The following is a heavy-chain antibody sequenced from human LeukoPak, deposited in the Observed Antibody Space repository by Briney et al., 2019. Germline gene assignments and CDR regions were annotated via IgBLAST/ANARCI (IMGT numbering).Heavy chain of an antibody. J-gene: IGHJ4*02. CDR2: INEYGSTT. D-gene: IGHD3-10*01. V-gene: IGHV3-74*01. CDR3: ARDVAGSGSR. Sequence: GGSLRLSCEASGFTFSIYWMHWVRQVPGKGLVWVSRINEYGSTTNYADSVKERFIISRDNAKNTLYLQMNSLRAEDSAVYYCARDVAGSGSRWGQGTLVTVSS. CDR1: GFTFSIYW.